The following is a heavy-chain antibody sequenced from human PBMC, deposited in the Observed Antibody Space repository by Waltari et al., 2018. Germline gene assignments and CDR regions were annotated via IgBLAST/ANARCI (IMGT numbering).Heavy chain of an antibody. D-gene: IGHD2-2*01. CDR3: TTEGGRTWPMY. J-gene: IGHJ4*02. CDR2: RKSKAEGGTT. Sequence: EVQLVESGGGLVKPGDSLRLSCVASGFTFANAWINWVRQAPGKGLEGGGRRKSKAEGGTTDYAAPVKGRFAISRDDSKDTAYLQMNSLKTEDTAMYFCTTEGGRTWPMYWGQGTLVTVSS. V-gene: IGHV3-15*01. CDR1: GFTFANAW.